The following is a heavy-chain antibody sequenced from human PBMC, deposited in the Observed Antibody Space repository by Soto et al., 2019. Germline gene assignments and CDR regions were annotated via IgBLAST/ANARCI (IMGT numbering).Heavy chain of an antibody. Sequence: EVQLVESGGGLVQPGGSLRLSCAASGFTFSSYDMHWVRQATGKALEWVSSIGTAGDTYYPDSVKGRFTISRENAKNPLYLQMHSLRAGDTAVYYCTRGRTPENWFDSWGQGTLVTVSS. V-gene: IGHV3-13*04. J-gene: IGHJ5*01. CDR2: IGTAGDT. CDR3: TRGRTPENWFDS. CDR1: GFTFSSYD.